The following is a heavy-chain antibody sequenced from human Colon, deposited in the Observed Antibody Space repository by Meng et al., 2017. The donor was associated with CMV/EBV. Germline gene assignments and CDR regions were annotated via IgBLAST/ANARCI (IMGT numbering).Heavy chain of an antibody. Sequence: GGSLRLSCIGTGYIFTTYWIGWVRQNPGKGLEWIGIIWAGNSNVRSSPSFQGQVTISVDKDINTAYLQLSSLKASDTAMYYCARHFRSCTWSSAMLDFWGQGTLVTVSS. CDR1: GYIFTTYW. D-gene: IGHD2-2*01. CDR3: ARHFRSCTWSSAMLDF. J-gene: IGHJ4*01. CDR2: IWAGNSNV. V-gene: IGHV5-51*01.